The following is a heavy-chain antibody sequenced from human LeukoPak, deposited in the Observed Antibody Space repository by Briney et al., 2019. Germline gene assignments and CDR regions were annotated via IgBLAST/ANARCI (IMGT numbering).Heavy chain of an antibody. Sequence: ASVKVSCKVSGYTLTELSMHWVRQAPGTGLEWMGGFDPEDGETIYAQKFQGRVTMTEDTSTDTAYMELSSLRSEDTAVYYCATPTYYYDSSGYYLGYWGQGTLVTVSS. CDR3: ATPTYYYDSSGYYLGY. CDR2: FDPEDGET. J-gene: IGHJ4*02. CDR1: GYTLTELS. V-gene: IGHV1-24*01. D-gene: IGHD3-22*01.